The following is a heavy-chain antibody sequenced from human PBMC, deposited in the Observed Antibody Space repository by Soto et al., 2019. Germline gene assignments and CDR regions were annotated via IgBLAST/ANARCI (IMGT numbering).Heavy chain of an antibody. D-gene: IGHD2-2*01. CDR1: GDSVSSNSAA. Sequence: SQTLSLTCAISGDSVSSNSAAWNWIRQSPSRGLEWLGRTYYRSKWYNDYAVSVKRRITINPDTSKNQFSLQLNSVTPEDTAVYFCARDGFGFLYCSSTSCYGDYYYYGMDVWGQGTTVTVSS. V-gene: IGHV6-1*01. J-gene: IGHJ6*02. CDR3: ARDGFGFLYCSSTSCYGDYYYYGMDV. CDR2: TYYRSKWYN.